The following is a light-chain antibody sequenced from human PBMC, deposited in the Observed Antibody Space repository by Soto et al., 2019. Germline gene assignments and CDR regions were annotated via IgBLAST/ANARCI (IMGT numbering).Light chain of an antibody. J-gene: IGKJ2*01. CDR1: PSVSSRY. Sequence: EVVLTQSPGTLSLSPGERVTLSCRASPSVSSRYLAWYQQKLGQAPRLLIYGASSRATGIPDRFSGSGSETDFTLTVSRLEPEDFAVFYCQQYGTSPPTFGQGTKLEIK. V-gene: IGKV3-20*01. CDR2: GAS. CDR3: QQYGTSPPT.